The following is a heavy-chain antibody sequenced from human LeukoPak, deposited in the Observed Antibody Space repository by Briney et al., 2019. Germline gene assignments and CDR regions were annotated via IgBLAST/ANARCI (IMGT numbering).Heavy chain of an antibody. CDR1: GYSFTNYW. V-gene: IGHV5-51*01. D-gene: IGHD5-18*01. J-gene: IGHJ4*02. CDR2: IYPDDSDT. Sequence: GESLKISCKASGYSFTNYWIGWVRQMPGKGLGWMGVIYPDDSDTRYSPSFQGQVTISADKSITTAYLQWSSLKASDTAMYYCARGYSYNFDYWGQGTLVTVSS. CDR3: ARGYSYNFDY.